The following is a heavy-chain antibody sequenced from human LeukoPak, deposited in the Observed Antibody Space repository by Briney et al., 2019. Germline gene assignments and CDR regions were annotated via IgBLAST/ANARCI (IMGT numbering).Heavy chain of an antibody. V-gene: IGHV4-59*01. CDR2: IYYSGST. CDR3: ARYGRYSSSYYYYYMDV. D-gene: IGHD6-13*01. J-gene: IGHJ6*03. Sequence: SETLSLTCTVSGGSINSYYWSWIRQAPGKGLEWIGYIYYSGSTNYNPSLNSRATISVDTSRNQFSLELSSVTAADTAVYYCARYGRYSSSYYYYYMDVWGKGTTVTVSS. CDR1: GGSINSYY.